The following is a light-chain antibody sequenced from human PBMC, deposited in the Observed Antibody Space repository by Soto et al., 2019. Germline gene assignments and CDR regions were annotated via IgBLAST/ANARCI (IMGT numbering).Light chain of an antibody. V-gene: IGLV7-46*01. J-gene: IGLJ2*01. Sequence: QAVVTQEPSLTVSPGGTVTLTCGSSTGAVTSGHYPYWFQQKPGQAPRTLIYDTSNKHSWTPARFSGSLLGGKAALTLSGAQPEDEAEYYGLLSYSGARPVGFGGGTKLTVL. CDR1: TGAVTSGHY. CDR2: DTS. CDR3: LLSYSGARPVG.